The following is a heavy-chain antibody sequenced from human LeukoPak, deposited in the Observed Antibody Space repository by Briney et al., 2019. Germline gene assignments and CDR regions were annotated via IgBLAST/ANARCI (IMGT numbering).Heavy chain of an antibody. J-gene: IGHJ4*02. CDR1: GFTFTNHV. Sequence: SGMSLRLSCVASGFTFTNHVMHWVRQAPDKGLELVATVSYSGGNEYYADAVKGRFTISRDNSENTLYLQMNSLRADDTAIYYCAKDWMLAATPIFYFENWGQGILVTVSS. D-gene: IGHD2-15*01. V-gene: IGHV3-33*03. CDR3: AKDWMLAATPIFYFEN. CDR2: VSYSGGNE.